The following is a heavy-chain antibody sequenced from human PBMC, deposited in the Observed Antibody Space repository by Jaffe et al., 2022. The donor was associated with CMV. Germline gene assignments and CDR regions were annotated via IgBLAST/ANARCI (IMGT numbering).Heavy chain of an antibody. CDR3: ARDFLAVTSYYDFWSGYYNWFDP. CDR2: IKQDGSEK. V-gene: IGHV3-7*01. CDR1: GFTFSSYW. Sequence: EVQLVESGGGLVQPGGSLRLSCAASGFTFSSYWMSWVRQAPGKGLEWVANIKQDGSEKYYVDSVKGRFTISRDNAKNSLYLQMNSLRAEDTAVYYCARDFLAVTSYYDFWSGYYNWFDPWGQGTLVTVSS. D-gene: IGHD3-3*01. J-gene: IGHJ5*02.